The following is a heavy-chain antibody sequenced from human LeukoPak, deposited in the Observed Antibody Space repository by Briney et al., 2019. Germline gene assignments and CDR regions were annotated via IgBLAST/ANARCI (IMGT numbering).Heavy chain of an antibody. CDR2: ISYDGSNK. CDR3: AKDGDPQTTYYYGMDV. J-gene: IGHJ6*02. D-gene: IGHD1-14*01. Sequence: GGSLRLSCAASGFTFSSYGMHWVRQAPGKGLEWVAVISYDGSNKYYADSVKGRFTISRDNSKNTLYLQMNSLRAEDTAVYYCAKDGDPQTTYYYGMDVWGQGTTVTVSS. V-gene: IGHV3-30*18. CDR1: GFTFSSYG.